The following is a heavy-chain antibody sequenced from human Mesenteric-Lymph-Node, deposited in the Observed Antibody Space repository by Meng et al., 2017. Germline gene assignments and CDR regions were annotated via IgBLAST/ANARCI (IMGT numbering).Heavy chain of an antibody. CDR2: ISGSGGST. V-gene: IGHV3-23*01. Sequence: GESLKISCAASGFTFSSYAMSWVRQAPGKGLEWVSAISGSGGSTYYADSVKGRFTISRDNSKNTLYLQMNSLRAEDTAVYYCAKAHDILTGDYFDYWGQGTLVTVSS. D-gene: IGHD3-9*01. CDR3: AKAHDILTGDYFDY. CDR1: GFTFSSYA. J-gene: IGHJ4*02.